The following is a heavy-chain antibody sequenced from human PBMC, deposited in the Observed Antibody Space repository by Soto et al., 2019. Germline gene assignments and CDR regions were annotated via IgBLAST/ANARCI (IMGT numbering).Heavy chain of an antibody. CDR3: ARDRTVNGFDY. CDR2: IYYSGST. D-gene: IGHD2-8*01. Sequence: SETLSLTCTVSGGSISSGGYYWSWIRQHPGKGLEWIGYIYYSGSTYYNPSLKSRVTISVDTSKNQFSLKLSSVTAADTAVYYCARDRTVNGFDYWGQGTLVTVSS. CDR1: GGSISSGGYY. V-gene: IGHV4-31*03. J-gene: IGHJ4*02.